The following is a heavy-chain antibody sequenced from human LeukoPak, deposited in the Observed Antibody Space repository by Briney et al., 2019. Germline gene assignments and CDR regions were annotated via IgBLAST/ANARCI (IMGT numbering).Heavy chain of an antibody. Sequence: GGSLRLSCAASGFTFTSYWMHWVRQPPGKGLVWVSRVEHDGSRTAYADSVTGRFTISRDNARNMVYLQMNSLRAEDTAVYYCATDLGWGQGTLVTISS. CDR2: VEHDGSRT. D-gene: IGHD4-17*01. CDR1: GFTFTSYW. CDR3: ATDLG. J-gene: IGHJ4*02. V-gene: IGHV3-74*01.